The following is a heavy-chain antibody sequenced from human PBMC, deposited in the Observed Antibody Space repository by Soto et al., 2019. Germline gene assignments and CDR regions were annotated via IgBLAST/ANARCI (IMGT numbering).Heavy chain of an antibody. CDR1: GGTFSSYA. J-gene: IGHJ6*02. V-gene: IGHV1-69*06. CDR3: ARGAPTSELELHYYYYYGMDV. Sequence: QVQLVQSGAEVKKPGSSVKVSCKASGGTFSSYAISWVRQAPGQGLEWMGGIIPIFGTANYAQKFQGRVTINADKSTSTAYMELSSLRSEDTAVYYCARGAPTSELELHYYYYYGMDVWGQVTTVTVSS. CDR2: IIPIFGTA. D-gene: IGHD1-7*01.